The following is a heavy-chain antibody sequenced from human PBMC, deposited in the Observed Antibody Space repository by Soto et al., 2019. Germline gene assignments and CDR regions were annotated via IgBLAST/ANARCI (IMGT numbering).Heavy chain of an antibody. CDR1: GYSISSSHY. CDR2: IYHSGST. V-gene: IGHV4-38-2*02. Sequence: QVQLQESGPGLVKPSETLSLTCTVSGYSISSSHYWGWIRQPPGKGLEWIGTIYHSGSTYYNPSLTRRVSISVDASNNQFSLKLSSVTAADTAVYYCARDLSYFDSTGHHWEAPFDYWGQGTLVTVSS. J-gene: IGHJ4*02. CDR3: ARDLSYFDSTGHHWEAPFDY. D-gene: IGHD3-22*01.